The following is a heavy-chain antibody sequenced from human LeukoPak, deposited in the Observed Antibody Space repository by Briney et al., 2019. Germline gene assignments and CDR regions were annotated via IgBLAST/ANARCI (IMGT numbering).Heavy chain of an antibody. CDR3: ARGRGDSAAAVGY. J-gene: IGHJ4*02. CDR1: GYTFTSHD. D-gene: IGHD6-13*01. V-gene: IGHV1-8*01. CDR2: MNPNSGYT. Sequence: ASVKVSCKASGYTFTSHDINWVRQATGQGLEWMGWMNPNSGYTGYAQKFQGRVAMTRNTSISTVYMELSSLRSEDTAVYYCARGRGDSAAAVGYWGQGTLVTVSS.